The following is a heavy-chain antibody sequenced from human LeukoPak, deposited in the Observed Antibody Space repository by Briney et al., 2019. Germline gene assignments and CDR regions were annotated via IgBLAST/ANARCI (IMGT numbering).Heavy chain of an antibody. V-gene: IGHV3-30-3*01. J-gene: IGHJ4*02. CDR3: AREVPHYYDSTGLDY. CDR2: ISYDGSNK. Sequence: GGSLRLSCAASGFTFSRYAMHWVGQAPGKGLEGVAVISYDGSNKYYADSGKGRFTISRDNSKNTLYLQMNSLRAEDTAVYYCAREVPHYYDSTGLDYWGQGTLVTVSS. D-gene: IGHD3-22*01. CDR1: GFTFSRYA.